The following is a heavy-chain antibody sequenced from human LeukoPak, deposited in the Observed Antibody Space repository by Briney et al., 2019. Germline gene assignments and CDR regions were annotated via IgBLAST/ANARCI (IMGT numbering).Heavy chain of an antibody. D-gene: IGHD2-2*02. CDR3: ARMGGGIVVVPAAILFDY. CDR1: GGTFSSYA. J-gene: IGHJ4*02. CDR2: IIPIFGTA. V-gene: IGHV1-69*13. Sequence: ASVKVSCTASGGTFSSYAISWVRQAPGQGLEWMGGIIPIFGTANYAQKFQGRVTITADESTSTAYMELSSLGSEDTAVYYCARMGGGIVVVPAAILFDYWGQGTLVTVSS.